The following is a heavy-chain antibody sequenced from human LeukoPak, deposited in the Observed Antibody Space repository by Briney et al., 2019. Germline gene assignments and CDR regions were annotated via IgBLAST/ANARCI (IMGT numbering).Heavy chain of an antibody. CDR1: GFTFGDCS. Sequence: GRSLRLSCTGSGFTFGDCSMTWVRQAPGKGLEWVGFIRRKSSGGTTEYAPSVKDRFTISRDDSKNIAYLQMNNLRTEDTGVYYCTGSGYYDFWSGTRWGQGTPVVVSS. D-gene: IGHD3-3*01. CDR3: TGSGYYDFWSGTR. CDR2: IRRKSSGGTT. J-gene: IGHJ4*02. V-gene: IGHV3-49*04.